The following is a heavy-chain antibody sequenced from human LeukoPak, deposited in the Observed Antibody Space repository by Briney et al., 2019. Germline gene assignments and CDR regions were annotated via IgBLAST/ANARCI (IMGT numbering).Heavy chain of an antibody. CDR2: FDPEDGET. V-gene: IGHV1-24*01. J-gene: IGHJ4*02. D-gene: IGHD3-22*01. CDR3: ATVPTNYYDSSGYYYYFDY. CDR1: GYTLTELS. Sequence: GASVKVSCKVSGYTLTELSMHWVRQAPGKGLEWMGGFDPEDGETIYAQKFQGRVTMTEGTSTDTAYMELSSLRSEDTAVYYCATVPTNYYDSSGYYYYFDYWGQGTLVTVSS.